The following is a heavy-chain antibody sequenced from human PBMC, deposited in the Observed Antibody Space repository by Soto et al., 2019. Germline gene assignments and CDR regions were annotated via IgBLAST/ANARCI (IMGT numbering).Heavy chain of an antibody. CDR3: ARDRGGCTNGVCYASTYDY. V-gene: IGHV1-18*01. CDR1: GYTFTSYG. CDR2: ISAYNGNT. Sequence: ASVKVSCKASGYTFTSYGISWVRQAPGQGLEWMGWISAYNGNTNYAQKLQGRVTMTTDTSTSTAYMELRSLRSDDTAVYYCARDRGGCTNGVCYASTYDYWGQGTLVTVYS. D-gene: IGHD2-8*01. J-gene: IGHJ4*02.